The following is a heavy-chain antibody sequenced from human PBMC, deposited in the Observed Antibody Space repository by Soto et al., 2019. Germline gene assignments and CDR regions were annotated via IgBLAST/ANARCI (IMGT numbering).Heavy chain of an antibody. CDR3: ARELNTETSAYYSFAY. Sequence: ASVKVSCKTSGYTFTAYGLAWLRQAPGQRPEWMGWVGTNNANTNYAQKFQGRVTMTSDRSTTTTYMELRSLRSDDTAVYYCARELNTETSAYYSFAYCGQGTLVTVS. D-gene: IGHD3-22*01. CDR1: GYTFTAYG. J-gene: IGHJ4*02. V-gene: IGHV1-18*01. CDR2: VGTNNANT.